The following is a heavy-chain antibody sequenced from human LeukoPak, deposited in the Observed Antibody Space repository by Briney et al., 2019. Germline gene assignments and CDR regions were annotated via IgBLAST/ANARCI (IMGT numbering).Heavy chain of an antibody. CDR2: INHSGST. V-gene: IGHV4-34*01. Sequence: SETLSLTCAVYGGSFSGYYWSWIRQPPGKGLEWIGEINHSGSTNYNPSLKSRVTISVDTSKNQFSLKLSSVTAADTAVYYCARRPWNYYGSGSYYTRYYYYMDVWGKGTTVTISS. J-gene: IGHJ6*03. CDR1: GGSFSGYY. CDR3: ARRPWNYYGSGSYYTRYYYYMDV. D-gene: IGHD3-10*01.